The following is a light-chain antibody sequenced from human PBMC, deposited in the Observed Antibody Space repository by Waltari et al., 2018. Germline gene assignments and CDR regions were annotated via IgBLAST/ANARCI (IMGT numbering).Light chain of an antibody. CDR1: SSNIGSNY. V-gene: IGLV1-47*02. J-gene: IGLJ1*01. CDR2: SSN. CDR3: ASWDDSLSGYV. Sequence: QSVLTQPPSASGTPGQRVTISCSGSSSNIGSNYVYWFQQLPGTAPKLLICSSNQRPSGVPDRFSGSKSGTSASLAISGLRSEDEADYYCASWDDSLSGYVFGTGTKVTVL.